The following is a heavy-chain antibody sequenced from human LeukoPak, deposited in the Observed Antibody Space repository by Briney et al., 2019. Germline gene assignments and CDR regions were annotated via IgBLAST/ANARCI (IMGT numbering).Heavy chain of an antibody. Sequence: SQTLSLTCTVSGGSISSGDYYWSWIRQPPGKGLEWIGYIYYSGSTYYNPSLKSRVTISVDTSKNQFSLKLSSVTAADTAVYYCARHVFQSPQWLVRVFDHYFDYWGQGTLVTVSS. CDR1: GGSISSGDYY. J-gene: IGHJ4*02. CDR3: ARHVFQSPQWLVRVFDHYFDY. D-gene: IGHD6-19*01. V-gene: IGHV4-30-4*08. CDR2: IYYSGST.